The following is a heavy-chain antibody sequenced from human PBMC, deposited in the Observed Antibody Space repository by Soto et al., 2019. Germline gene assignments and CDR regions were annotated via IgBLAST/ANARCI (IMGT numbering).Heavy chain of an antibody. CDR3: ARAPPTCSGGSCYKGSLYYYYNVDV. D-gene: IGHD2-15*01. CDR1: GGTFSTYA. V-gene: IGHV1-69*01. CDR2: IIPIFGST. Sequence: QVQLVQSGAEVKKPGTSVKVSCMASGGTFSTYAFTWVRQAPGQGLEWMGGIIPIFGSTNYPQKFQDRVTITADETTNTAYMELTSLRFQDTAVYYCARAPPTCSGGSCYKGSLYYYYNVDVRGKGTTVTVSS. J-gene: IGHJ6*04.